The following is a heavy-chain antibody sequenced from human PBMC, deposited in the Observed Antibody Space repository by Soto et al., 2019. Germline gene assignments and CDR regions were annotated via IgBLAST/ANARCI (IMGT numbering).Heavy chain of an antibody. CDR2: IYYSGNT. CDR1: GVSISSSSYY. CDR3: VRHVRDFPGKVELSSYFDY. Sequence: SETLSLTCTVAGVSISSSSYYWGWIRQPPGKGLEWIGSIYYSGNTYYNPSLKSRVTISVDTSKNQFSLKLSSVTAADTAVYYCVRHVRDFPGKVELSSYFDYWGQGTLVTVSS. J-gene: IGHJ4*02. D-gene: IGHD1-7*01. V-gene: IGHV4-39*01.